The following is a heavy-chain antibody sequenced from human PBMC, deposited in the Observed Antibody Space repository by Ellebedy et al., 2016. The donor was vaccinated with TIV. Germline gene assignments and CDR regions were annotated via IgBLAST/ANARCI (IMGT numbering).Heavy chain of an antibody. Sequence: GGSLRLSCSASGFIFSDYLVHWVRQAPGKGLEYVAAISSSGVSTDYKDSVKGRFIVSRDNSKNTVFLQMSSLRTEDTGIYYCQTLVAGFEYWGPGARVIVSS. D-gene: IGHD6-19*01. V-gene: IGHV3-64D*06. CDR3: QTLVAGFEY. CDR2: ISSSGVST. CDR1: GFIFSDYL. J-gene: IGHJ4*02.